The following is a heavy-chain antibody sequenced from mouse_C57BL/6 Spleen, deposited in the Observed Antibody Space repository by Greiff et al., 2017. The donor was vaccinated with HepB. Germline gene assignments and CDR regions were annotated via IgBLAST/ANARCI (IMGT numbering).Heavy chain of an antibody. CDR3: ARSTGYFDY. CDR2: IYPGDGDT. V-gene: IGHV1-82*01. Sequence: QVQLQQSGPELVKPGASVKISCKASGYAFSSSWMNWVKQRPGKGLEWIGRIYPGDGDTNYNGKFKGKATLTADKSSSTAYMQLSSLTSEDSAVYFCARSTGYFDYWGQGTTLTVSS. CDR1: GYAFSSSW. D-gene: IGHD4-1*02. J-gene: IGHJ2*01.